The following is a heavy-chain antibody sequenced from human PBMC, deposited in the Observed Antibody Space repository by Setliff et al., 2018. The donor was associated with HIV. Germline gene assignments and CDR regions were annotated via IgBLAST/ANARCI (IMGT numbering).Heavy chain of an antibody. CDR2: IYHSGRT. J-gene: IGHJ4*02. CDR1: GGSISSNSYY. Sequence: SETLSLTCTVSGGSISSNSYYWGWIRQPPGKGLEWIGSIYHSGRTYYNPSLKSRVTISVDTSKNQFSLKLSSVTAADTAVYYCARDRGYSFGFNYFDYWGQGTLVTVSS. CDR3: ARDRGYSFGFNYFDY. V-gene: IGHV4-39*07. D-gene: IGHD5-18*01.